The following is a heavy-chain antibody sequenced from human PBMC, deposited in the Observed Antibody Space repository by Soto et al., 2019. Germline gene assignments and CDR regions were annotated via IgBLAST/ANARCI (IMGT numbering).Heavy chain of an antibody. J-gene: IGHJ6*02. V-gene: IGHV4-31*03. CDR1: GGPFPSGGYY. CDR3: AKWGLINGITDGHV. D-gene: IGHD1-7*01. CDR2: IYYNGDT. Sequence: PSETLSLTCTVSGGPFPSGGYYWSWIRQEPGKGLEWIGYIYYNGDTSYNPSLRSRVTISADTSKTQFSLKLRSVTSADTAVYFSAKWGLINGITDGHVWGQGTTVTVSS.